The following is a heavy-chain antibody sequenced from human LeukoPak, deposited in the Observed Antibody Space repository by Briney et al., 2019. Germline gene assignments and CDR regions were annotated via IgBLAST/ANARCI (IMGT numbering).Heavy chain of an antibody. CDR3: ASRGGIAAAGTSAFDI. V-gene: IGHV4-4*02. CDR2: IYHSGST. J-gene: IGHJ3*02. D-gene: IGHD6-13*01. CDR1: GGSISSSNW. Sequence: SGTLSLTCAVSGGSISSSNWWSWVRQPPGKGLEWIGEIYHSGSTNYNPSLKSRVTISVDKSKNQFSLKLSSVTAADTAVYYCASRGGIAAAGTSAFDIWGQGTMVTVSS.